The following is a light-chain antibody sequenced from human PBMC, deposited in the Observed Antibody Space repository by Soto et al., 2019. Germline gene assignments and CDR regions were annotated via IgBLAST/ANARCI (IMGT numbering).Light chain of an antibody. J-gene: IGKJ5*01. CDR3: QVYGPSPPIT. CDR2: GVS. Sequence: EIVLTQSPGTLSLSPGERATLSCRASQSVIGRQLAWYQHKPGQAPRLLMFGVSNRATGIPDRFTGSGSGTDFTLTISRLEPEDFAVYYCQVYGPSPPITFGQGTRLEIK. V-gene: IGKV3-20*01. CDR1: QSVIGRQ.